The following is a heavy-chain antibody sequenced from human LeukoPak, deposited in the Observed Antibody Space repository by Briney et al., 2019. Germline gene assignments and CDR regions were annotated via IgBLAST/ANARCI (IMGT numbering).Heavy chain of an antibody. CDR2: IWNDGSNK. D-gene: IGHD6-19*01. Sequence: GGSLRLSCAASGFTFSSYGMHWVRQAPGKGLEWVAVIWNDGSNKYYADSVKGRFTISRDNSKNTLYLQMNSLRAEDTAVYYCARGPNSSGWYGGGFDYWGQGTLVTVSS. V-gene: IGHV3-33*01. CDR3: ARGPNSSGWYGGGFDY. CDR1: GFTFSSYG. J-gene: IGHJ4*02.